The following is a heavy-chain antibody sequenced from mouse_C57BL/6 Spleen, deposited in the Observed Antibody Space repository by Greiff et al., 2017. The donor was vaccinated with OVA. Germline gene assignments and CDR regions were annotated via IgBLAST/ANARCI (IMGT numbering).Heavy chain of an antibody. V-gene: IGHV5-17*01. Sequence: EVKLVESGGGLVKPGGSLKLSCAASGFTFSDYGMHWVRQAPEKGLEWVAYISRGSSTIYYADTVKGRFTISRDNAKNTLFLQMTSLRSEDTAMYYCATLRSYWGQGTLVTVSA. CDR1: GFTFSDYG. CDR2: ISRGSSTI. CDR3: ATLRSY. D-gene: IGHD1-1*01. J-gene: IGHJ3*01.